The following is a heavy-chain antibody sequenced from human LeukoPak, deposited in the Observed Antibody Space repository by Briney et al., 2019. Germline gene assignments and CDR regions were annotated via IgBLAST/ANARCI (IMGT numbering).Heavy chain of an antibody. Sequence: GRSLRLSCAASGFTFSSYVMSWVRQAPGKGLEWVSAISGSGGSTYYAVSVKGRFTISRDKSKNTLSLQMNILRAEDTAVYYCAKDRHFEGSGSSTWEWDVWGKGTTVTISS. J-gene: IGHJ6*04. D-gene: IGHD3-10*01. CDR1: GFTFSSYV. CDR2: ISGSGGST. V-gene: IGHV3-23*01. CDR3: AKDRHFEGSGSSTWEWDV.